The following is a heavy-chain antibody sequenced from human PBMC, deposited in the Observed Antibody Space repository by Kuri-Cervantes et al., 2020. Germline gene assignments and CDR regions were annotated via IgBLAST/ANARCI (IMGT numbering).Heavy chain of an antibody. CDR1: GGSISSYY. V-gene: IGHV4-59*01. D-gene: IGHD3-10*01. Sequence: ESLKISCTVSGGSISSYYWSWIRQPPGKGLEWIGYIYYSGSTNYNPSLKSRVTISVDTSKNQFSLKLNSVAAADTAVYYCARDSGYYYGMDVWGQGTTVTVSS. CDR2: IYYSGST. J-gene: IGHJ6*02. CDR3: ARDSGYYYGMDV.